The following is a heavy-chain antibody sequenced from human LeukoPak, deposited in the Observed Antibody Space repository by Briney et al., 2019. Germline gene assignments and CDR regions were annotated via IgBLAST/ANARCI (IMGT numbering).Heavy chain of an antibody. D-gene: IGHD3-10*01. Sequence: PGGSLRLSCAASGFTFSSYSMNWVRQAPGKGLEWVSSISSSSSYIYYADSVKGRFTISRDNSKNTLYLQMNSLRAEDTAVYYCAKATSSITMVRALWGQGTLVTVSS. CDR1: GFTFSSYS. CDR2: ISSSSSYI. J-gene: IGHJ4*02. CDR3: AKATSSITMVRAL. V-gene: IGHV3-21*04.